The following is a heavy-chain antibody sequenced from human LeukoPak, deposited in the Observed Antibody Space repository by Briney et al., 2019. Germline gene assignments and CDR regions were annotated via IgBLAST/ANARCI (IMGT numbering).Heavy chain of an antibody. J-gene: IGHJ3*02. CDR1: GGSISTYS. CDR3: AREYYYDSSGYYPPDAFDI. CDR2: IYYSGST. Sequence: SETLSLTCTVSGGSISTYSWSWIRQPPGKALEWIGYIYYSGSTNYNPSLKSRVTISVDASKKQFSLKLSSVTAADTAVYYCAREYYYDSSGYYPPDAFDIWGQGTMGTVSS. V-gene: IGHV4-59*01. D-gene: IGHD3-22*01.